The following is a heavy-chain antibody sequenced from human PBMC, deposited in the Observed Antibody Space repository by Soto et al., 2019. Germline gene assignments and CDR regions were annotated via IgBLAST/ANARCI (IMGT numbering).Heavy chain of an antibody. Sequence: PGGSLRLSCEVSGLTFSSYAMSWVRQAPGEGLQWVSAISGSGGSTYYADSVKGRFTISRDNSKNTLYLQMNSLRAEDTAVYYCAKEATENYYDSSGYFYWGQGTLVTVSS. J-gene: IGHJ4*02. V-gene: IGHV3-23*01. D-gene: IGHD3-22*01. CDR1: GLTFSSYA. CDR3: AKEATENYYDSSGYFY. CDR2: ISGSGGST.